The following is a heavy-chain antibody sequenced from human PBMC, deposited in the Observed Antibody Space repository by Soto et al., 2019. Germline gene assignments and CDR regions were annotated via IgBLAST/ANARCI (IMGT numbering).Heavy chain of an antibody. D-gene: IGHD3-22*01. J-gene: IGHJ4*02. CDR3: AKSPYYYDSGTYNTPLDH. Sequence: GGSLRLSCAASGFTFEDYAMYWVRQAPGKGLEWVSGMSWNSGDIGYADSVKGRFTISRDNARNSLYLQMNSLRAEDTALYYCAKSPYYYDSGTYNTPLDHWGQGTLVTVSS. CDR1: GFTFEDYA. CDR2: MSWNSGDI. V-gene: IGHV3-9*01.